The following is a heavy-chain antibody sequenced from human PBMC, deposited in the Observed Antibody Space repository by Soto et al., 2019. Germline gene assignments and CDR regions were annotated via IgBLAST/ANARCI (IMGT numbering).Heavy chain of an antibody. D-gene: IGHD3-10*01. CDR3: VRLLYYYGALGPFDNWFDL. CDR1: GGSISSYY. Sequence: PSETLSLTCTVSGGSISSYYWSWIRQPPGKGLEWIGYIYYSGSTNYNPSLKSRVTISVDTSKNQFSLKLSSVTAADTAVYYCVRLLYYYGALGPFDNWFDLWGNGNLWTVSS. J-gene: IGHJ5*02. V-gene: IGHV4-59*08. CDR2: IYYSGST.